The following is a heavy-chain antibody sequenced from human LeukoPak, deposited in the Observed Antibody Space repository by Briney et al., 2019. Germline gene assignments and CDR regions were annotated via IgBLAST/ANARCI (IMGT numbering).Heavy chain of an antibody. CDR3: ARGSTLRGDSPYYFDY. V-gene: IGHV1-24*01. CDR2: FDPEDGET. J-gene: IGHJ4*02. Sequence: ASVKVSCKVSGYTLTELSMHRVRQAPGKGLEWMGGFDPEDGETIYAQKFQGRVTMTEDTSTDTAYMELSRLRSDDTAVYYCARGSTLRGDSPYYFDYWGQGTLVTVSS. D-gene: IGHD3-10*01. CDR1: GYTLTELS.